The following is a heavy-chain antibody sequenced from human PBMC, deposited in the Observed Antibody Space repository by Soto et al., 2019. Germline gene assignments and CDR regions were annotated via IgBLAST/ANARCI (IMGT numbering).Heavy chain of an antibody. J-gene: IGHJ4*02. CDR3: ARAVRTLRGVIDY. Sequence: QVQLQASGPGLVKPSQTLSLACTVSGDSISSSAYYWSWLRQHPGKGLEWIGYVYYSGNTYYNPSLKRRLTISVDTSKNQFSLKLSSVTAADTAVYYCARAVRTLRGVIDYWGQGTLVTVSS. CDR2: VYYSGNT. V-gene: IGHV4-31*03. D-gene: IGHD3-10*01. CDR1: GDSISSSAYY.